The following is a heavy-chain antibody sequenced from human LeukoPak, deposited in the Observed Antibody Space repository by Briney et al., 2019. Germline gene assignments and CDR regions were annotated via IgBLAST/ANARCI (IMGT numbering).Heavy chain of an antibody. CDR1: GFTFSNAW. D-gene: IGHD7-27*01. V-gene: IGHV3-23*01. CDR2: VTGSGAGT. J-gene: IGHJ4*02. Sequence: PGGSLRLSCAASGFTFSNAWMSWVRQAPGRGLEWVSTVTGSGAGTYYADSVKARFIISRDNSKDTLYLQMYALRADDTALYYCAKVLNWASRSFDYWGQGTLVTVSS. CDR3: AKVLNWASRSFDY.